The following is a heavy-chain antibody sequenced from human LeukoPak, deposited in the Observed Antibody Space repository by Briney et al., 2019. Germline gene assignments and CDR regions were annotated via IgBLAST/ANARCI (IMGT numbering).Heavy chain of an antibody. CDR2: IKQDGSEK. V-gene: IGHV3-7*01. J-gene: IGHJ4*02. D-gene: IGHD5-12*01. CDR1: GLTFSNNW. Sequence: GGSLRLSCAASGLTFSNNWMTWVRQAPGKGLEWVANIKQDGSEKYYVDSVKGRFTISRDNAKNSLYLQMNSLRAEDTAVYYCARDRIVYSGYDDFDYWGQGTLVTVSS. CDR3: ARDRIVYSGYDDFDY.